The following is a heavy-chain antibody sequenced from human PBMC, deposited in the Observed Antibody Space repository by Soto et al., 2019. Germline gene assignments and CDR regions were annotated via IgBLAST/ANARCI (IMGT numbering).Heavy chain of an antibody. CDR2: ISGSGGST. CDR3: AKEGDSSSSPKFAY. Sequence: EVQLLESGGGLVQPGGSRRLSFAAPGFTFTSNAMSWVRQAPGKGLEWVSAISGSGGSTYYADSVKGRFTISRDNSKNTLYLQMNSLRAEDTAVYYCAKEGDSSSSPKFAYWGQGTLVTVSS. J-gene: IGHJ4*02. CDR1: GFTFTSNA. V-gene: IGHV3-23*01. D-gene: IGHD6-6*01.